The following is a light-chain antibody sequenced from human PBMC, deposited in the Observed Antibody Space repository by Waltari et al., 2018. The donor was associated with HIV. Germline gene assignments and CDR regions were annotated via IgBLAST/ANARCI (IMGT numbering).Light chain of an antibody. CDR3: QQYYSYLRT. J-gene: IGKJ1*01. V-gene: IGKV1-8*01. CDR2: AAS. CDR1: QGISSY. Sequence: AIRMTQSPSSFSASTGDRVTITCRASQGISSYLAWYQQKPGKAPKLLIYAASTLQSGVPSRFSGSGSGTDFTLTISCLQSEDFATYYCQQYYSYLRTFGQGTKVEIK.